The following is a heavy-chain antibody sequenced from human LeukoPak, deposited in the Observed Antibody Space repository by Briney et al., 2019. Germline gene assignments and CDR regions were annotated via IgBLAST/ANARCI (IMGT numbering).Heavy chain of an antibody. V-gene: IGHV3-23*01. Sequence: GSLRLSCVVSGFTFSTYAMSWVRQAPGKGLEWVSGIGGSGGDPFYADSVRGRFTVSRDNSKNTLFLQIDSLRTEDTAVYYCVPLGGLGYSQYGMDVWGRGTTVTVSS. CDR2: IGGSGGDP. D-gene: IGHD3/OR15-3a*01. CDR3: VPLGGLGYSQYGMDV. CDR1: GFTFSTYA. J-gene: IGHJ6*02.